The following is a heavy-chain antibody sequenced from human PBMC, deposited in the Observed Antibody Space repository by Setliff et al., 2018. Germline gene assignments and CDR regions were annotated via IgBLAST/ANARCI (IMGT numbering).Heavy chain of an antibody. CDR3: VKDMVDFWSGYYLVN. Sequence: GGSLRLSCAASGFVVSNNEMSWVRQAPGRGLEWVSSISISGRYIYYADSVKGRFTISRDNAQNSLYLHMNNLRAEDTAVYYCVKDMVDFWSGYYLVNWGQGILVTVSS. V-gene: IGHV3-21*06. D-gene: IGHD3-3*01. J-gene: IGHJ4*02. CDR1: GFVVSNNE. CDR2: ISISGRYI.